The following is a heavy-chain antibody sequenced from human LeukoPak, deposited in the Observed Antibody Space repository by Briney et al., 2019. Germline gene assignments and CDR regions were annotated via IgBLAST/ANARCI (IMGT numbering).Heavy chain of an antibody. J-gene: IGHJ5*02. D-gene: IGHD6-19*01. CDR3: ARARRIIAVAEVPFDP. CDR1: GFTFSSYA. CDR2: ISYDGSNK. Sequence: GGSLRLSCAASGFTFSSYAMHWVRQAPGKGLEWVAVISYDGSNKYYADSVKGRFTISRDNSKNTLYLQMNSLRAEDTAVYYCARARRIIAVAEVPFDPWGQGTLVTVSS. V-gene: IGHV3-30-3*01.